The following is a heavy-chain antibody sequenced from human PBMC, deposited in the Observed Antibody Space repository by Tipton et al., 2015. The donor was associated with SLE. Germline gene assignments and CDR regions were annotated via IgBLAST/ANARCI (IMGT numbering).Heavy chain of an antibody. CDR2: VYYTGST. Sequence: TLSLTCTVSGGSISGSFYYWGWIRQPPGKGLEWTVSVYYTGSTYNNPSLKSRVSVSVDTSKTQFSLKLSSVTAADTAVYYCARQRLQPGGDYFDYWGQGTLVTVSS. V-gene: IGHV4-39*07. D-gene: IGHD4-11*01. CDR3: ARQRLQPGGDYFDY. CDR1: GGSISGSFYY. J-gene: IGHJ4*02.